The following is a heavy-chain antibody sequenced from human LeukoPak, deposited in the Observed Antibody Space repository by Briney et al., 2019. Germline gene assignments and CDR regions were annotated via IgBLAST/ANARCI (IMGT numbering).Heavy chain of an antibody. CDR3: ARQNTPHGNFDY. J-gene: IGHJ4*02. V-gene: IGHV3-13*01. CDR2: IGVAANT. D-gene: IGHD1-26*01. CDR1: GNYW. Sequence: PGGSLRLSCAASGNYWMHWVRQAPGKGLVWVSAIGVAANTFYSGSVKGRFTISRENAKNSLYLLMSSLRAEDTAVYYCARQNTPHGNFDYWGQGTLVTVSS.